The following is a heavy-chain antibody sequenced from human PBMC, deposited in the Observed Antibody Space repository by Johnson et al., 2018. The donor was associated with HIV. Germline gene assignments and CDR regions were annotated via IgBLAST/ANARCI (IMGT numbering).Heavy chain of an antibody. D-gene: IGHD4/OR15-4a*01. CDR3: ARSISARDAFDI. CDR2: IRYDGSNK. V-gene: IGHV3-30*02. J-gene: IGHJ3*02. Sequence: QVQLMESGGGVVQPGGSLRLSCAESGFTFSSYGMHWVRQAPGKGLEWMAFIRYDGSNKYYADSVKGRFTISRDNSRNTLYLQMNSLGVGDTAVYYCARSISARDAFDIWGQGTMVTVSS. CDR1: GFTFSSYG.